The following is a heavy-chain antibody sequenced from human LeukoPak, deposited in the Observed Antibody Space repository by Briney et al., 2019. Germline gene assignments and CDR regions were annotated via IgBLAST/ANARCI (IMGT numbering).Heavy chain of an antibody. D-gene: IGHD1-1*01. CDR2: VFDSGST. V-gene: IGHV4-59*01. Sequence: PSETLSLTCSVSGASFSTNYWSWIRQPPGRGLECIGYVFDSGSTNYNPSLKSSVTISVDTSTKQFSLRLSSVTAADTAVYYCARLYQQSKWKYYYYYMDVWGKGTAVTVSS. CDR1: GASFSTNY. J-gene: IGHJ6*03. CDR3: ARLYQQSKWKYYYYYMDV.